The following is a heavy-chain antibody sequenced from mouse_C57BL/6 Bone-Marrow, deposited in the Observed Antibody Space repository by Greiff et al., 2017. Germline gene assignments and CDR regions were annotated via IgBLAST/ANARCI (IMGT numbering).Heavy chain of an antibody. CDR2: ISSGSSTI. CDR3: ARDYYYGSSPFAY. J-gene: IGHJ3*01. Sequence: EVKLLEPGGGLVKPGGSLKLSCAASGFTFSDYGMHWVRQAPEKGLEWVAYISSGSSTIYYADTVKGRFTISRDNAKDTLFLQMTSLRSEDTAMDYCARDYYYGSSPFAYWGQGTLVTVSA. V-gene: IGHV5-17*01. CDR1: GFTFSDYG. D-gene: IGHD1-1*01.